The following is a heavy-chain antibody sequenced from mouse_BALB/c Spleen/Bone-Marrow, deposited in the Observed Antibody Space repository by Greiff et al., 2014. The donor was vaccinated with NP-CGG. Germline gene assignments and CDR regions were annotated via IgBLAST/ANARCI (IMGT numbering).Heavy chain of an antibody. J-gene: IGHJ2*01. CDR1: GYAFTNYL. CDR3: ARRGCSYFDY. CDR2: INPGSGGT. Sequence: QVQLQQSGAELVRPGTSVKVSCKASGYAFTNYLIEWVKQRPGQGLEWIGMINPGSGGTNYNEKFKGKATLTADKSSSTAYMQLSSLTSDDAAVYYCARRGCSYFDYWGQGTTLTVSS. V-gene: IGHV1-54*01.